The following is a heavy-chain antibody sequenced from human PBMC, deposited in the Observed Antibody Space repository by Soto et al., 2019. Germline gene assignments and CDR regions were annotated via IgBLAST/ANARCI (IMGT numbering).Heavy chain of an antibody. D-gene: IGHD4-17*01. V-gene: IGHV1-18*04. J-gene: IGHJ5*02. CDR2: ISTYNGHT. CDR1: GYTFNSNG. CDR3: ARSRDYGDSPLGWFDP. Sequence: ASVKVSCKALGYTFNSNGITWVRQAPGQGLEWMGWISTYNGHTNYAPKVQGRVTMTINTSTSTAYMELRSLRSDDTAVYFCARSRDYGDSPLGWFDPWGQGTLVTVSS.